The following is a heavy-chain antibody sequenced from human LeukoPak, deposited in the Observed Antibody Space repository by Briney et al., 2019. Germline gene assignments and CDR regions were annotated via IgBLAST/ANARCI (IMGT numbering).Heavy chain of an antibody. CDR3: ARQYDSYFYYYLDL. J-gene: IGHJ6*03. CDR2: LYHPDST. Sequence: SGTLSLTCGVSGYPINNAYYWVWIRQPPGKGLDWIGSLYHPDSTYYNPSLKSRVTMSVDTSRNQFSLRLSFVTAADTAVYYCARQYDSYFYYYLDLWGTGTTVTVSS. V-gene: IGHV4-38-2*01. CDR1: GYPINNAYY. D-gene: IGHD2-2*01.